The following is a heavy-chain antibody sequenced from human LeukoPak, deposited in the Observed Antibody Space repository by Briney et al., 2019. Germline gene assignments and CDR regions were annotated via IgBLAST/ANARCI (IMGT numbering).Heavy chain of an antibody. CDR2: LYYSGST. J-gene: IGHJ5*02. CDR3: ARGIYPTSPQGGFGL. D-gene: IGHD3-16*02. Sequence: PSETLSLTCTVSGYSIRSGYYWGWIRQPPGKGLEWIGSLYYSGSTYYNPSLKSRVTIPVDTSKNQFSLKLSSVTAADTAVYYCARGIYPTSPQGGFGLWGQGTLVTVSS. V-gene: IGHV4-38-2*02. CDR1: GYSIRSGYY.